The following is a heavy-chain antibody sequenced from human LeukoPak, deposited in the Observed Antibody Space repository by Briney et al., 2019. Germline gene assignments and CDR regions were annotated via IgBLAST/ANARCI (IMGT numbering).Heavy chain of an antibody. Sequence: SGPALVKPTQTLTLTCTFSGFSLSTSGMCVSWIRQPPGKALEWLARIDWDDDKYYSTSLKTRLTISKDTSKNQVVLTMTNMDPVDTATYYCARMEVRRQGDWWFDPWGQGTLVTVSS. J-gene: IGHJ5*02. CDR2: IDWDDDK. CDR3: ARMEVRRQGDWWFDP. V-gene: IGHV2-70*11. CDR1: GFSLSTSGMC. D-gene: IGHD2-21*01.